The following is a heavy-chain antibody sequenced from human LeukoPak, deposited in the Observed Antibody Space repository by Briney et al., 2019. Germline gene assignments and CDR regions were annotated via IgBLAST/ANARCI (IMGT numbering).Heavy chain of an antibody. CDR1: GFTFGDYA. Sequence: GGSLRLSCTASGFTFGDYAMSWFRQAPGKGLEWVGFIRSKAYGGTTEYAASVKGRFTISRDDSKSIAYLQMNSLKTEDTAVYYCTGGYSGSYYLRAEYFQHWGQGTLVTVSS. CDR2: IRSKAYGGTT. D-gene: IGHD1-26*01. J-gene: IGHJ1*01. CDR3: TGGYSGSYYLRAEYFQH. V-gene: IGHV3-49*03.